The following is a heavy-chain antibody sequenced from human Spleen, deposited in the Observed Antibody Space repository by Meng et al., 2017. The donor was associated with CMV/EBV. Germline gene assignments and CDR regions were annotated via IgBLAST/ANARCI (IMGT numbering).Heavy chain of an antibody. CDR1: GGSISSGDYY. J-gene: IGHJ4*02. Sequence: ETLSLTCTVSGGSISSGDYYWSWVRQAPGKGLEWVSAIGASAGGTNYADSVKGRFTISRDNAKNTLYLQMNSLRGEDTAVYYCARDQARGIPGVDYWGQGTLVTVSS. CDR3: ARDQARGIPGVDY. CDR2: IGASAGGT. D-gene: IGHD6-13*01. V-gene: IGHV3-23*01.